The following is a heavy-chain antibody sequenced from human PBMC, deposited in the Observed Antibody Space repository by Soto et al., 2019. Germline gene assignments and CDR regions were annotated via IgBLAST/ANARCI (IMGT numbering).Heavy chain of an antibody. CDR3: ASDRFRGTYYLRGVTYFFEE. CDR2: ISNSSRYI. V-gene: IGHV3-21*04. D-gene: IGHD1-26*01. CDR1: GFTFSTYS. J-gene: IGHJ4*02. Sequence: GESLKISCVVSGFTFSTYSMNWVRQGPGKGLEWVSSISNSSRYIFYADSVKGRFTISRDNAKNSLYLQMNSLRAEDTAVYYCASDRFRGTYYLRGVTYFFEEWGQGAPVTVSS.